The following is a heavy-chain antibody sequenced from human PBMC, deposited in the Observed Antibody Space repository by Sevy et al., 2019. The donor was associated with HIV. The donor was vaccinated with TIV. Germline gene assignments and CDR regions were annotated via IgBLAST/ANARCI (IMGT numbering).Heavy chain of an antibody. CDR3: ARDRYSGYDVDYYYGMDV. CDR1: GGSISSYY. D-gene: IGHD5-12*01. V-gene: IGHV4-59*13. J-gene: IGHJ6*02. CDR2: IYYSGST. Sequence: SETLSLTCTVSGGSISSYYWSWIRQPPGKGLEWIGYIYYSGSTNYNLSLKSRVTISVDTSKNQFSLKLSPVTAADTAVYYCARDRYSGYDVDYYYGMDVWGQGTTVTVSS.